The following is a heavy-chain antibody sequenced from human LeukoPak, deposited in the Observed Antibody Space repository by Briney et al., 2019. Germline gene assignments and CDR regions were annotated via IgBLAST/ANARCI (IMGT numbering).Heavy chain of an antibody. V-gene: IGHV4-39*07. CDR3: ARDVGRGNWNYDSYMDV. Sequence: PSETLSLTCSVSDGSMSGSSFFWGFWVWIRQSPGKGLEWIGSIYNSGSTYYNPSLKSRVTISVDMSNNQFSLNLSSVTVADTAVYFCARDVGRGNWNYDSYMDVWGKGTTVTVSS. D-gene: IGHD1-20*01. J-gene: IGHJ6*03. CDR1: DGSMSGSSFF. CDR2: IYNSGST.